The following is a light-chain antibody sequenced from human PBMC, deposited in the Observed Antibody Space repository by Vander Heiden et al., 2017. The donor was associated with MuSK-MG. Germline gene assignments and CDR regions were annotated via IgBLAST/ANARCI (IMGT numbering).Light chain of an antibody. Sequence: EIVLTQSPATLSLSPGERATLSCRASQSVSSYLAWYQQKPGQAPRLLIYDASNRATGIPARFSGSGYGTDFTLTISSREPEDSAVYYCQQRSNWPLITFGQGTRLEIK. V-gene: IGKV3-11*01. CDR3: QQRSNWPLIT. CDR1: QSVSSY. J-gene: IGKJ5*01. CDR2: DAS.